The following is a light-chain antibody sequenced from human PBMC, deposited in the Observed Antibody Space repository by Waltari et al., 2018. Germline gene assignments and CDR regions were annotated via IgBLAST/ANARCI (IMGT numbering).Light chain of an antibody. CDR3: AAWDDSLNSPV. V-gene: IGLV1-44*01. CDR2: SNN. CDR1: GANIGSNT. J-gene: IGLJ3*02. Sequence: QSVLTQPPSASGTPGQRVTISCSGSGANIGSNTVAWYQQLPGTAPKLLMYSNNGRPSGVPDRFSGAKSGTSASLAISGLQSEDEAEYYCAAWDDSLNSPVFGGGSKLTVL.